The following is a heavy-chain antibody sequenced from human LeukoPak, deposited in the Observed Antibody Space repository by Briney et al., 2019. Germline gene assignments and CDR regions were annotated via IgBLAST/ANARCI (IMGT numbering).Heavy chain of an antibody. CDR1: GFTFSSYA. D-gene: IGHD6-19*01. Sequence: GSLKLSCAASGFTFSSYAMHWVRQAPGKGLEWVALISYDGSNKYFADSVKGRFTISRDNSKNTLYLQMNSLRAEDTAVYYCAINGFSSGWYEPYYFDSWGQGTLVTASS. J-gene: IGHJ4*02. V-gene: IGHV3-30*04. CDR2: ISYDGSNK. CDR3: AINGFSSGWYEPYYFDS.